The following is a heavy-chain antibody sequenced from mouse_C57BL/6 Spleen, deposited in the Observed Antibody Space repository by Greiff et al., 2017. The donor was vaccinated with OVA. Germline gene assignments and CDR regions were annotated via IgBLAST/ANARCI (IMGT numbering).Heavy chain of an antibody. J-gene: IGHJ2*01. CDR2: INPNNGGT. CDR3: ARRGALYYYGSSDVGY. CDR1: GYTFTDYY. Sequence: VQLQQSGPELVKPGASVKISCKASGYTFTDYYMNWVKQSHGKSLEWIGDINPNNGGTSYNQKFKGKATLTVDKSASTSYMELHSLTSEDSAVYYCARRGALYYYGSSDVGYWGQGTTLTVSS. D-gene: IGHD1-1*01. V-gene: IGHV1-26*01.